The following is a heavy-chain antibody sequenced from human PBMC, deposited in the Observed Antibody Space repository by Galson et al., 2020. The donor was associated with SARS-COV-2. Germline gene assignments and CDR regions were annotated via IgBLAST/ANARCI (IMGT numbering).Heavy chain of an antibody. CDR2: ISNSSSYI. J-gene: IGHJ4*02. CDR1: GITSSSYN. V-gene: IGHV3-21*01. D-gene: IGHD5-12*01. CDR3: ARGEMATRRGDYFDY. Sequence: GESLKICCAASGITSSSYNMNWVRQAPGKGLEWVSTISNSSSYIYYADSVKGRFTISRDNAKNALYLQMNSLRAEDTAVYYGARGEMATRRGDYFDYWGQGTLVTVSS.